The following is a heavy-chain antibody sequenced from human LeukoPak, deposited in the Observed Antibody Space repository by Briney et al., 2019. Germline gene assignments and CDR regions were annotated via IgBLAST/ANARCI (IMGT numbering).Heavy chain of an antibody. V-gene: IGHV1-2*02. Sequence: ASVKVSCKASGYTSTGYSMHWVRQAPGQGLEWMGWIYPNSGGTNYAQSFQGRVTMTRDTSITTAYMELTRLTSDDTAMYYCAKKGEEGYSPDSWGQGTLVTVSS. D-gene: IGHD5-18*01. CDR1: GYTSTGYS. CDR2: IYPNSGGT. J-gene: IGHJ4*02. CDR3: AKKGEEGYSPDS.